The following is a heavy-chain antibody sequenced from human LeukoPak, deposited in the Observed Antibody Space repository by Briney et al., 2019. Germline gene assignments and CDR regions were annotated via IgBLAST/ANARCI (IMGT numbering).Heavy chain of an antibody. V-gene: IGHV4-31*03. CDR3: ARMVGFRGYCSSTSCYLGGFDY. CDR2: IYYSGST. Sequence: PSETLSLTCTVSGGSISSGGYYWSWIRQHPGKGLEWIRYIYYSGSTYYNPSLKSRVTISVDTSKNQFSLKLSSVTAADTAVYYCARMVGFRGYCSSTSCYLGGFDYWGQGTLVTVSS. CDR1: GGSISSGGYY. J-gene: IGHJ4*02. D-gene: IGHD2-2*01.